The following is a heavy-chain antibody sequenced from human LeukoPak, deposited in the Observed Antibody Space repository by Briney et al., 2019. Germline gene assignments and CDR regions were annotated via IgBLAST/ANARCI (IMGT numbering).Heavy chain of an antibody. CDR1: GGTFSSYA. J-gene: IGHJ4*02. Sequence: SVKVSCKASGGTFSSYAISWVRQAPGQGLEWMGRIIPIFGTANYAQKFQGRVTITTDESTSTAYMELSSLRSEDTAVYYCARDPNYYDSSGPPDYWGQGTLVTVSS. D-gene: IGHD3-22*01. V-gene: IGHV1-69*05. CDR3: ARDPNYYDSSGPPDY. CDR2: IIPIFGTA.